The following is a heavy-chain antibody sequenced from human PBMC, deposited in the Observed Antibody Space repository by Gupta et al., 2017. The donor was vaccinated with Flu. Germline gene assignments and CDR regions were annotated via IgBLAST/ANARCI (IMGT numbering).Heavy chain of an antibody. CDR2: IHDTGNT. CDR3: ARHPGASFDT. Sequence: QVQLQESGPGIVKPSETLPLTCTISSVSTRIFYWSWIRQTPLRGLEWIGYIHDTGNTTYNPSFKTRVTMSMDTSKRLISLRLSSVTAADTALYYCARHPGASFDTWGPGSSVTVSS. CDR1: SVSTRIFY. D-gene: IGHD7-27*01. V-gene: IGHV4-59*08. J-gene: IGHJ4*02.